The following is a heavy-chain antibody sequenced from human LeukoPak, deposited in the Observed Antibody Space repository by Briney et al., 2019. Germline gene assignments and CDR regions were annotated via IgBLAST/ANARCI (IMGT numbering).Heavy chain of an antibody. V-gene: IGHV1-3*04. Sequence: ASVKVSCKASGYTLTSYAMHWVRQAPGRRLEWMGWINTGNGNTKYSQKFQGRVTITRDTSASTAYMELSSLRSEDTVVYYCAASPPALNWFDPWGQGTLVTVSS. CDR1: GYTLTSYA. CDR2: INTGNGNT. J-gene: IGHJ5*02. CDR3: AASPPALNWFDP.